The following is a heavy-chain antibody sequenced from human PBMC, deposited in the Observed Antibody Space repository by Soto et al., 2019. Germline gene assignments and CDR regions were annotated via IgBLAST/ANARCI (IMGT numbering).Heavy chain of an antibody. Sequence: QVQLVQSGAEVKKPGASVKVSCKASGYTFTSYGISWVRQAPGQGLEWMGWISAYNGNTNYAQKLQGRVTMTTDTYTSTAYMERRSLRSDDTAVYFCARTRLGIGGYPYYYYGIDVWGQGTTVTVSS. J-gene: IGHJ6*02. CDR2: ISAYNGNT. CDR3: ARTRLGIGGYPYYYYGIDV. V-gene: IGHV1-18*01. D-gene: IGHD3-22*01. CDR1: GYTFTSYG.